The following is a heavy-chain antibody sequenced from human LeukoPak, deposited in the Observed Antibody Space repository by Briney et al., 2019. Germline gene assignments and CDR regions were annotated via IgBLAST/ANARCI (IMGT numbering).Heavy chain of an antibody. D-gene: IGHD1-26*01. CDR3: TKGDGGYYPIDN. V-gene: IGHV3-23*01. J-gene: IGHJ4*02. Sequence: GGSLRLSCAASGFTFSKDGMSWVRQAPGKGLEWVSTVNDNGANTHYADSVKGRFTISRDNSRNTLLLEMNSLRVDDTDLYYCTKGDGGYYPIDNWGQGTLVIVSS. CDR1: GFTFSKDG. CDR2: VNDNGANT.